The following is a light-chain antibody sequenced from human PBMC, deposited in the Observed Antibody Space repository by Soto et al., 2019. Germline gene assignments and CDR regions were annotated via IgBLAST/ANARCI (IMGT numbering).Light chain of an antibody. Sequence: EIVLTQSPVTLSLSPGERATLSCRASQSVVTYLAWYQQKPGQAPRLLIYDASNRATGIPARFSGSGSGTDFPLTISSLEPEDFAVYYCQQRSNWPPRLTFGGGTKVEIK. CDR2: DAS. CDR1: QSVVTY. V-gene: IGKV3-11*01. J-gene: IGKJ4*01. CDR3: QQRSNWPPRLT.